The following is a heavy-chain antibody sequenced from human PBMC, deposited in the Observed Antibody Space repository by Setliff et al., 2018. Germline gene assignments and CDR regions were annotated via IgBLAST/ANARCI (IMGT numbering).Heavy chain of an antibody. V-gene: IGHV4-61*02. CDR3: AGTPARGTTWLSPFDY. D-gene: IGHD5-12*01. J-gene: IGHJ4*02. Sequence: PSETLSLTCIVSGGSVGSGSYYWSWIRQPAGKGLEWIGLIQSTGNTNYNPSLQSRVTISIDTSKNQFSLKMTSVTAADTAMYFCAGTPARGTTWLSPFDYWGQGTLVTV. CDR2: IQSTGNT. CDR1: GGSVGSGSYY.